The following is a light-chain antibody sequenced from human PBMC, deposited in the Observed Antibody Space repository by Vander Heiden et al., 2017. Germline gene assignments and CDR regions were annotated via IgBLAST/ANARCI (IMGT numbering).Light chain of an antibody. CDR2: VAS. CDR1: QSISTH. J-gene: IGKJ4*01. Sequence: DIQMTQSPSSLSASVGDRVTITCRASQSISTHLNWYQQRPGTAPRLLIFVASNLQSGVPSRFSGSGSGTDFTLTISRLQPEDSATYYWQQSYSRLSFGGGTKVEIK. V-gene: IGKV1-39*01. CDR3: QQSYSRLS.